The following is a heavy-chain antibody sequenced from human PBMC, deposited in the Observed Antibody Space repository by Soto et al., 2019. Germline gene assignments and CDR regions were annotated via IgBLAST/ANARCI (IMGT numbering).Heavy chain of an antibody. CDR1: GFTFSSYG. J-gene: IGHJ4*02. V-gene: IGHV3-30*18. CDR2: ISYDGSNK. D-gene: IGHD4-17*01. CDR3: AQEGDYHNY. Sequence: QVQLVESGGGVVQPGRSLRLSCAASGFTFSSYGMHWVRQAPGKGLEWVAVISYDGSNKYYADSVKGRFTISRDNSKNTLYQQMNSLRAEDTAVYYCAQEGDYHNYWGQGTLVTVSS.